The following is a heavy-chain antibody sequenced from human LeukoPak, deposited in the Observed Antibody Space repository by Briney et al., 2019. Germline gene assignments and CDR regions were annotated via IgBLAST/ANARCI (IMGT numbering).Heavy chain of an antibody. J-gene: IGHJ4*02. CDR1: GGSISSGDYY. CDR3: ARSWKRLKGWLPAIAFDY. D-gene: IGHD2-2*01. Sequence: PSQTLSLTCTVSGGSISSGDYYWSWIRQPPGKGLEWIGNIYYSGSTFYNLSLKSRVSISVDTSKNQFSLKVRSVTAADTAVYYCARSWKRLKGWLPAIAFDYWSQGTLVTVSS. V-gene: IGHV4-39*01. CDR2: IYYSGST.